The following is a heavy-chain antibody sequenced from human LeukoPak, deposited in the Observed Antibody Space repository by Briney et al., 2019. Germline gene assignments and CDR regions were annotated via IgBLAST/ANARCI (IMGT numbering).Heavy chain of an antibody. J-gene: IGHJ4*02. D-gene: IGHD3-10*01. CDR2: ISSSSTTI. CDR3: AREPYGSGSYPLDY. V-gene: IGHV3-48*01. Sequence: GGSLRLSCAASGFTFSTYSMNWVRQAPGKGLEWVSYISSSSTTIYYAGSVKGRFTISRDNAKNSLYLQMNSLRAEDAAMYYCAREPYGSGSYPLDYWGQGTLVTVSS. CDR1: GFTFSTYS.